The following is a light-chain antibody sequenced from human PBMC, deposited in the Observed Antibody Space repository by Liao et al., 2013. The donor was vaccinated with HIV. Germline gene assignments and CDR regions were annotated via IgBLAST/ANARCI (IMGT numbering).Light chain of an antibody. CDR1: KLGDKY. Sequence: SYELTQPPSVSVSPGQTASITCSGDKLGDKYACWYQQKPGQSPVLVIYQDSKRPSGIPERFSGSNSGNTATLTISGTQAMDEADYYCQVWDNTAEHPVFGGGTRLTVL. V-gene: IGLV3-1*01. CDR2: QDS. J-gene: IGLJ3*02. CDR3: QVWDNTAEHPV.